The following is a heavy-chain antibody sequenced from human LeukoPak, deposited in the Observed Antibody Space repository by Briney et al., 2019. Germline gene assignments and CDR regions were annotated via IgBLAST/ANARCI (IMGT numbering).Heavy chain of an antibody. V-gene: IGHV1-69*13. J-gene: IGHJ4*02. CDR1: GYTFSSYG. D-gene: IGHD2-15*01. CDR2: IIPIFGTA. CDR3: ARAVVAATRTSQLDY. Sequence: ASVKVSCKASGYTFSSYGISWVRQAPGQGLEWMGGIIPIFGTANYAQKFQGRVTITADESTSTSYMELSSLRSEDTAVYYCARAVVAATRTSQLDYWGQGTLVTVSS.